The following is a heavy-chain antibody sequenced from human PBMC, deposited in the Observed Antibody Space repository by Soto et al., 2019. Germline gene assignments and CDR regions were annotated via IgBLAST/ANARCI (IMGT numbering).Heavy chain of an antibody. D-gene: IGHD3-22*01. CDR2: ISSSGGTI. CDR3: ARLDESDYVSSGYYYYYYGMDV. J-gene: IGHJ6*02. V-gene: IGHV3-11*01. CDR1: GFTFSDYY. Sequence: QVQLVESGGGLAKPGGSLRLSCAASGFTFSDYYMSWIRQAPGKGLEWVSYISSSGGTIYYADSVKGRFTIHRDNAKNALYLQMNSLRAEDTAVYYCARLDESDYVSSGYYYYYYGMDVWGQGTTVTVSS.